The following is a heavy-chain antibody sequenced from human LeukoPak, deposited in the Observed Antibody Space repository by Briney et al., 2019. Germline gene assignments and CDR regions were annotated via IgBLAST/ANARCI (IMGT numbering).Heavy chain of an antibody. V-gene: IGHV4-34*01. D-gene: IGHD3-3*01. Sequence: SQTLSLTCGVYGGSFSAYYWSWIRQAPEKGLEWIGEINHRGSTDYNPSLKSRVTISLDTSENQFSLKLSSVTAADTAVYYCARGRITTFGVVIPLDYWGQGALVTVSP. CDR3: ARGRITTFGVVIPLDY. CDR2: INHRGST. CDR1: GGSFSAYY. J-gene: IGHJ4*02.